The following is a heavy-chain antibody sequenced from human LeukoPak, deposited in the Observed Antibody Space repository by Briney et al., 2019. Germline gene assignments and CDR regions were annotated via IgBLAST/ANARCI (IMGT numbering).Heavy chain of an antibody. D-gene: IGHD5-12*01. CDR2: IYYSGST. Sequence: SETLSLTCTVSGGSISSSSYYWSWIRQPPGKGLEWIGYIYYSGSTNYNPSLKSRVTISVDTSKNQFSLKLSSVTAADTAAYYCARWGGYLTEWGQGTLVTVSS. CDR1: GGSISSSSYY. V-gene: IGHV4-61*01. CDR3: ARWGGYLTE. J-gene: IGHJ4*02.